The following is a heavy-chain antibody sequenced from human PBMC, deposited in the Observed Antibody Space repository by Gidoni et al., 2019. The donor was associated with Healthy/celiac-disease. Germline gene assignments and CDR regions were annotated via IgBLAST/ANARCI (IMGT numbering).Heavy chain of an antibody. V-gene: IGHV3-9*01. J-gene: IGHJ5*02. CDR2: ISGNSGSI. Sequence: EVQLVESGGGLVQPGRSLRLSCAASGFTFDDYAMHWVRQAPGKGLEWVSGISGNSGSIGYADSVKGRFTISRDNAKNSLYLQMNSLRAEDTALYYCAKDSEQWLGLGWFDPWGQGTLVTVSS. D-gene: IGHD6-19*01. CDR1: GFTFDDYA. CDR3: AKDSEQWLGLGWFDP.